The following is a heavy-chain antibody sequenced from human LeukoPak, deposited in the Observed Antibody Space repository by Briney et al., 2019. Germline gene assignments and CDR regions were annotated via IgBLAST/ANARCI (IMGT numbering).Heavy chain of an antibody. CDR3: ARDRSYDILTGYSGILFDY. V-gene: IGHV3-11*06. Sequence: GGSLRLSCAASGFTFNDYYMSWIRQAPGKGLEWVSYISSSSSYTNYADSVKGRSTISRDNAKNSLYLQMNSLRAEDTAVYYCARDRSYDILTGYSGILFDYWGQGTLVTVSS. CDR1: GFTFNDYY. J-gene: IGHJ4*02. D-gene: IGHD3-9*01. CDR2: ISSSSSYT.